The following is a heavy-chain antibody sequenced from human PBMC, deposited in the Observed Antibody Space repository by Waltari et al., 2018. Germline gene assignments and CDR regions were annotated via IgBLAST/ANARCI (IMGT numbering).Heavy chain of an antibody. Sequence: EVYLEQSGGGLVQPGGSLKLSCAASRATIDSNYMNWSRQAPGKGLQWISVIFADGTTHYADSVRGRFAISRDTSENTLYLQLSGLRPDDSGFYYCARAGHPNSWGQGALVTVSS. D-gene: IGHD1-1*01. CDR2: IFADGTT. CDR3: ARAGHPNS. CDR1: RATIDSNY. J-gene: IGHJ1*01. V-gene: IGHV3-66*02.